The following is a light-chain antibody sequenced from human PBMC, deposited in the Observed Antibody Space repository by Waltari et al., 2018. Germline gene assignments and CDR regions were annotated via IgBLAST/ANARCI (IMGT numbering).Light chain of an antibody. V-gene: IGKV1-9*01. CDR3: QQLNSYPWT. CDR1: QGISSY. CDR2: AAS. J-gene: IGKJ1*01. Sequence: IQMTQSPSSLSASVGDRVNITCRASQGISSYLAWYQQKSRKAPKLLINAASTLQSGVTSRFSGGGSGTDFTLTISSLQPEDIATYYCQQLNSYPWTFGQGTKVEIK.